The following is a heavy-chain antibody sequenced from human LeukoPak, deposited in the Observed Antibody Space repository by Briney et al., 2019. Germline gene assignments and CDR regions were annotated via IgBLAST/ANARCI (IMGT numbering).Heavy chain of an antibody. V-gene: IGHV1-69*13. CDR1: GGTFSSYA. D-gene: IGHD3-9*01. Sequence: SVKVSCKASGGTFSSYAISWVRQAPGQGLEWMGGIIPTFGTANYAQKFQGRVTITADESTSTAYMELSSLRSEDTAVYYCARDGISDYDILTGYLGNYFDYWGQGTLVTVSS. J-gene: IGHJ4*02. CDR3: ARDGISDYDILTGYLGNYFDY. CDR2: IIPTFGTA.